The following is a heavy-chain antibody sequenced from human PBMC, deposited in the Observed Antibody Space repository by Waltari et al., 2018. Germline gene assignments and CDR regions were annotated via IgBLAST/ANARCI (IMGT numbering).Heavy chain of an antibody. J-gene: IGHJ4*02. Sequence: EVQLVASGGGLVKPGGSLRLSCAASGFTFSSYSMNWVRQAQGQVLEWVSSISSSSIYIYYADSVKGRFTISRDNAKNSRYLQMNSLRAEDTAVYYCAREGQGWTLNGGHSLYWGQGTLVTVSS. V-gene: IGHV3-21*01. CDR3: AREGQGWTLNGGHSLY. CDR1: GFTFSSYS. D-gene: IGHD3-16*01. CDR2: ISSSSIYI.